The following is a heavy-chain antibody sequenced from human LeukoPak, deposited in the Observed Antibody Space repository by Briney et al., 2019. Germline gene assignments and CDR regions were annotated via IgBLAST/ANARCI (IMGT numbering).Heavy chain of an antibody. J-gene: IGHJ4*02. CDR2: ISNSASYT. D-gene: IGHD5-24*01. CDR1: GFTFSDYY. CDR3: ARHGYSKSFDY. Sequence: GRSLRLSCAASGFTFSDYYMSWIRQAPGKGLEWISYISNSASYTNNADSVKGRFTISRDNAKNSLYLQMNSLRAEDTAVYYCARHGYSKSFDYWGQGTLVTVSS. V-gene: IGHV3-11*03.